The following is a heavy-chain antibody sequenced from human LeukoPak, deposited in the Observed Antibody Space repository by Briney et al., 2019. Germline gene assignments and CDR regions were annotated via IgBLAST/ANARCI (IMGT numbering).Heavy chain of an antibody. D-gene: IGHD2-2*01. J-gene: IGHJ6*02. V-gene: IGHV1-3*01. CDR1: GHSSTTYA. CDR2: INAGNGNI. CDR3: ARGYCSSTSCYMDV. Sequence: ASVKVSCKASGHSSTTYAIHWVRQAPGLGLELMGWINAGNGNIKYSQKLQGRVTIIGDTSASTAYMELSSLRSEDTAVYYCARGYCSSTSCYMDVWGQGTTVT.